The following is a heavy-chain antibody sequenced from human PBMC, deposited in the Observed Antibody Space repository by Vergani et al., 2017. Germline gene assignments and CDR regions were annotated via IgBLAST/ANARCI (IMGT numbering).Heavy chain of an antibody. V-gene: IGHV1-46*01. J-gene: IGHJ5*02. CDR1: GYTFTNYY. CDR3: AREGTDGSRPPRVYYDSPRGFDP. Sequence: QVQLVQSGAEVKKPGASVKVSCKASGYTFTNYYMHWVRQAPGQGLEWMGIINPSGGYTSNAQKFQGRVTITADESTSTAYMELSSLRSEDTAVYYCAREGTDGSRPPRVYYDSPRGFDPWGQGTLVTVSS. D-gene: IGHD3-9*01. CDR2: INPSGGYT.